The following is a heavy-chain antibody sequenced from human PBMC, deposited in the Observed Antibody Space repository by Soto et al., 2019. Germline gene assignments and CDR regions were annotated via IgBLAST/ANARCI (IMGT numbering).Heavy chain of an antibody. CDR3: ARGGPGSRGFYYYYYYMDV. D-gene: IGHD3-10*01. CDR1: GYTFTSYD. Sequence: ASVKVSCKASGYTFTSYDINWARQATGQGLEWMGWMNPNSGNTGYAQKFQGRVTMTRNTSISTAYMELSSLRSEDTAVYYCARGGPGSRGFYYYYYYMDVWRKGTTVTVS. CDR2: MNPNSGNT. J-gene: IGHJ6*03. V-gene: IGHV1-8*01.